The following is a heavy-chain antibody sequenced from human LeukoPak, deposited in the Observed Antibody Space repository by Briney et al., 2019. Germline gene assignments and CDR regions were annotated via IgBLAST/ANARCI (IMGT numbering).Heavy chain of an antibody. CDR3: ASNSGYDLDYYYMDV. CDR2: IYSGGST. D-gene: IGHD5-12*01. CDR1: GFTVSSNY. J-gene: IGHJ6*03. V-gene: IGHV3-53*01. Sequence: GGSLRLSCAASGFTVSSNYMSWVRQAPGKGLEWVSVIYSGGSTYYADSVKGRFTISRDNSMNTLYLQMNSLRAEDTAVYYCASNSGYDLDYYYMDVWGKGTTVTVSS.